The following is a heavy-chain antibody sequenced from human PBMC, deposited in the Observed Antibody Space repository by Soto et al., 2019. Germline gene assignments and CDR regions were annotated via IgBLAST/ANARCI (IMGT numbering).Heavy chain of an antibody. CDR1: GGTFSSYA. CDR2: IIPIFGTA. V-gene: IGHV1-69*13. D-gene: IGHD2-15*01. J-gene: IGHJ5*02. CDR3: ARDGLQDQPYNWFDP. Sequence: SVKVSCKASGGTFSSYAISWVRQAPGQGLEWMGGIIPIFGTANYAQKFQGRVTITADESTSTAYMELSSLRSEDTAVYYCARDGLQDQPYNWFDPWGQGTLVTVSS.